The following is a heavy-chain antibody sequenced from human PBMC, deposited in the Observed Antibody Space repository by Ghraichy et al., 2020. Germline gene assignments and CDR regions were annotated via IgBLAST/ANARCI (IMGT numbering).Heavy chain of an antibody. J-gene: IGHJ6*02. D-gene: IGHD3-3*01. CDR2: INSDGSST. V-gene: IGHV3-74*01. CDR3: ARALGVYDFWSGSWSYYYYGMDV. CDR1: GFTFSSYW. Sequence: GGSLRLSCAASGFTFSSYWMRWVRQAPGKGLVWVSRINSDGSSTSYADSVKGRFTISTDNAKNTLYLQMNSLRAEDTAVYYCARALGVYDFWSGSWSYYYYGMDVWGQGTTVTVSS.